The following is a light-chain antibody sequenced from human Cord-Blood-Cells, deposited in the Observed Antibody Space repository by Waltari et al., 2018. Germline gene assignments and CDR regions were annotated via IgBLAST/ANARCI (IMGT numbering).Light chain of an antibody. J-gene: IGKJ2*01. CDR3: QQYDNLPYT. Sequence: DIQMTQSPSSLSASVGDRVTITCQASQDISNYLNWYQQKPGKAPKLLIYDASNLETGVPSRFSGSGSGTDFTFTISSLQPEDIATYYCQQYDNLPYTFGQRTKREIK. V-gene: IGKV1-33*01. CDR1: QDISNY. CDR2: DAS.